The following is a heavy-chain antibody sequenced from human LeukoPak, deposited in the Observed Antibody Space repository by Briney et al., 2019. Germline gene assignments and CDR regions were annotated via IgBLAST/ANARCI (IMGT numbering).Heavy chain of an antibody. CDR2: IYYSGST. J-gene: IGHJ6*03. Sequence: PSETLSLTCTVSGGSSSSYYWSWIRQPPGKGLEWIGYIYYSGSTNYNPSLKSRVTISVDTSKNQFSLKLSSVTAADTAVYYCARGVTYGYYYYMDVWGKGTTVTVSS. CDR3: ARGVTYGYYYYMDV. D-gene: IGHD4-17*01. CDR1: GGSSSSYY. V-gene: IGHV4-59*08.